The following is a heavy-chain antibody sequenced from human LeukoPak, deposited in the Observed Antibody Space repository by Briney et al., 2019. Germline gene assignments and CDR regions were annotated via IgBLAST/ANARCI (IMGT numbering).Heavy chain of an antibody. J-gene: IGHJ6*02. CDR1: GFTFDNYA. CDR2: ISGSGDGT. V-gene: IGHV3-23*01. Sequence: GGSLRLSCTASGFTFDNYAMIWVRQASGKGLEWVSVISGSGDGTDSADSVRGRFTISRDNSKNTLYLEMSSLRVEDMAVYHCAKGRNSYDSGRCHSPNCCYGMDVWGQGTTVIVSS. CDR3: AKGRNSYDSGRCHSPNCCYGMDV. D-gene: IGHD3-10*01.